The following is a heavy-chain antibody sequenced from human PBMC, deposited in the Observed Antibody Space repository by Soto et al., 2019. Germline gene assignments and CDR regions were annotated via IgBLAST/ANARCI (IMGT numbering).Heavy chain of an antibody. CDR3: AFFFFHAEDGIRDVRSVSAFLLNRSSDL. Sequence: KGLEWIGYIYYSGSTNYSPSLKSRVTISVDTAKNQFSLKLSSVTAADTAVYYCAFFFFHAEDGIRDVRSVSAFLLNRSSDL. V-gene: IGHV4-59*01. J-gene: IGHJ2*01. D-gene: IGHD3-10*02. CDR2: IYYSGST.